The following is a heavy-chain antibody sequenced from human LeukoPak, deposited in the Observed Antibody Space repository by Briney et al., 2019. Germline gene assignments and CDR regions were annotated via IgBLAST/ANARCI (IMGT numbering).Heavy chain of an antibody. CDR3: ARVKRVYCGGDCYHNAFDI. CDR1: GGSISSYY. CDR2: IFYSGST. D-gene: IGHD2-21*01. J-gene: IGHJ3*02. Sequence: SETLSLTCTVSGGSISSYYWSWIRQPPGKGLEWIGYIFYSGSTNYNPSLKSRVTISVDTSKNQFSLKLSSVTAADTAVYYCARVKRVYCGGDCYHNAFDIWGQGTMVTVSS. V-gene: IGHV4-59*01.